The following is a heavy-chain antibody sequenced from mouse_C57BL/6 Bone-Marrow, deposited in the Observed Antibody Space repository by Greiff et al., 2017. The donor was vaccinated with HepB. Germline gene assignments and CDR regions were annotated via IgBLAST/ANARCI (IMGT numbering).Heavy chain of an antibody. CDR3: ASESGSSYDYYAMDY. CDR1: GFTFSDFY. D-gene: IGHD1-1*01. Sequence: EVKVVESGGGLVQPGSSLRLSCATSGFTFSDFYMEWVRHAPGKGLEWIAASRNKANDSTTKYSASVKGRVIASRDTSQSILYLQMNALRAEDTAIYYCASESGSSYDYYAMDYWGQGTTVTVSS. V-gene: IGHV7-1*01. CDR2: SRNKANDSTT. J-gene: IGHJ4*01.